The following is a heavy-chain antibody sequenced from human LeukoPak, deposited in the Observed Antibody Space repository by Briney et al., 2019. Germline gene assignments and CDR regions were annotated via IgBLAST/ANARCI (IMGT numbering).Heavy chain of an antibody. D-gene: IGHD1-26*01. Sequence: PGRSLRLSCAAAGFVFSSYGMHWVRQAPGKGLEWVAVVSYDGSSKYYADSVKGRFTISRDNSKNTLYLQMNSLRAEDTAVYYCARSTYSGSYYYFDYWGQGTLVTVSS. CDR3: ARSTYSGSYYYFDY. J-gene: IGHJ4*02. CDR1: GFVFSSYG. CDR2: VSYDGSSK. V-gene: IGHV3-30*03.